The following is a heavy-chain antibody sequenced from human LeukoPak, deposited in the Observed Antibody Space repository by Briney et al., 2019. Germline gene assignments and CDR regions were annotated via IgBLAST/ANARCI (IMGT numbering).Heavy chain of an antibody. V-gene: IGHV4-34*01. J-gene: IGHJ4*02. CDR2: INHSGSP. CDR1: GGSFSDYY. Sequence: PSETLSLTCAVYGGSFSDYYWTWIRQPPGKGLEWIGEINHSGSPNNNPSLKSRVSISFDTSKNQFSLKLTSVTAADTAVYYCARAAYGGNAGLFDYWGQGILVTVSS. CDR3: ARAAYGGNAGLFDY. D-gene: IGHD4-23*01.